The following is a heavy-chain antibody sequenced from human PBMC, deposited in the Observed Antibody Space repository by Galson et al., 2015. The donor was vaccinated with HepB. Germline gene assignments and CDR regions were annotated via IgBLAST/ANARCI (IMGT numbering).Heavy chain of an antibody. D-gene: IGHD5-24*01. V-gene: IGHV3-30*18. Sequence: SLRLSCAASGFTFSSYGMHWVRQAPGKGLEWVAVISYDGSNKYYADSVKGRFTISRDNSKNTLYLQMNSLRAEDTAVYYCAKEDGYWGQGTLVTVSS. CDR2: ISYDGSNK. CDR1: GFTFSSYG. CDR3: AKEDGY. J-gene: IGHJ4*02.